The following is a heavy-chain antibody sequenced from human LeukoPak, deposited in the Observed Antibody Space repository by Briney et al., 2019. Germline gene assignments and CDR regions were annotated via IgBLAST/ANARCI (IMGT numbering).Heavy chain of an antibody. V-gene: IGHV3-21*01. J-gene: IGHJ5*02. CDR3: ARAAIFGWFDP. CDR2: ISSSSSYI. D-gene: IGHD3-9*01. CDR1: GFTFISYS. Sequence: GGSLRLSCAASGFTFISYSMNWVRQVPGKGLEWVSFISSSSSYIYYADSVQGRFTISRDNAKNSLYLQMNSLRAEDTAVYYCARAAIFGWFDPWGQGTLVTVSS.